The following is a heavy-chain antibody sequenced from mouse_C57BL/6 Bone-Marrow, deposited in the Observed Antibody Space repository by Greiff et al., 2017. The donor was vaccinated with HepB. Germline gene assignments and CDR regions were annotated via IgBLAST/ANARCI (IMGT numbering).Heavy chain of an antibody. J-gene: IGHJ1*03. CDR3: TTPLYYDPHYWYFDV. D-gene: IGHD2-4*01. CDR1: GFNIKDDY. Sequence: VQLQQSGAELVRPGASVKLSCTASGFNIKDDYMHWVKQRPEQGLEWIGWIDPENGDTEYASKFQGKATITADTSSNTAYLQLSSLTSEDTAVYYCTTPLYYDPHYWYFDVWGTGTTVTVSS. CDR2: IDPENGDT. V-gene: IGHV14-4*01.